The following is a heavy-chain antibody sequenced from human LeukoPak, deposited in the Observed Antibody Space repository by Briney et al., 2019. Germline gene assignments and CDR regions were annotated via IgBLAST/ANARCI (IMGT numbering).Heavy chain of an antibody. D-gene: IGHD3-10*01. J-gene: IGHJ5*02. CDR2: IYYSGNT. Sequence: PSETLSLTCTVSGDSISTSNSYWGWIRQPPGKGLEWIGSIYYSGNTYYNASLKSRVTISVDTSKNQFSLKLTSVTAADTAVYYCARGRPDGSGSYYKFDPWGQGTLVTVSS. CDR1: GDSISTSNSY. V-gene: IGHV4-39*01. CDR3: ARGRPDGSGSYYKFDP.